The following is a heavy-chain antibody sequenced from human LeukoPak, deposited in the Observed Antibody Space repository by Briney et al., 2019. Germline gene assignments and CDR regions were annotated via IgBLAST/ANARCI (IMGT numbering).Heavy chain of an antibody. CDR1: GGSISNYF. CDR3: ARENQWLANHDY. D-gene: IGHD6-19*01. Sequence: SETLSLTCTVSGGSISNYFWSWIRQPAGKGLEWVGRIYSSGATNYNPSLKSRVAMSVDTSKNQFSLRLRSVTAADTAVYYCARENQWLANHDYWGQGTLVTVSS. CDR2: IYSSGAT. V-gene: IGHV4-4*07. J-gene: IGHJ4*02.